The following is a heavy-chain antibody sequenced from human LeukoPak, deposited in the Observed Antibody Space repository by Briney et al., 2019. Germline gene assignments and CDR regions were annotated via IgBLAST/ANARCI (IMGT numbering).Heavy chain of an antibody. J-gene: IGHJ4*02. Sequence: ASVKVSCKASGYTFTSYGISWVRQAPGQGLEWMGWISAYNGNTNYAQKLQGRVTMTTDTSTSTAYMELRSLRSDDTAVYYCARGSSTDYYDSSGNDYWGQGTLVTVSS. CDR3: ARGSSTDYYDSSGNDY. CDR2: ISAYNGNT. CDR1: GYTFTSYG. V-gene: IGHV1-18*01. D-gene: IGHD3-22*01.